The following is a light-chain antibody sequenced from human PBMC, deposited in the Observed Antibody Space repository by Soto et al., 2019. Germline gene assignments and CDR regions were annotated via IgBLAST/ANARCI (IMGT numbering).Light chain of an antibody. Sequence: EIVMTQSPATLSVSPGERATLSCRASQSISSDVAWYQQKPGQAPRLLIYGASTTATGIPARFSGSGSWTEFTLAISSLQSEDFAVYNCQQYNKWPRTFGQGTKVDIK. J-gene: IGKJ2*01. V-gene: IGKV3-15*01. CDR2: GAS. CDR3: QQYNKWPRT. CDR1: QSISSD.